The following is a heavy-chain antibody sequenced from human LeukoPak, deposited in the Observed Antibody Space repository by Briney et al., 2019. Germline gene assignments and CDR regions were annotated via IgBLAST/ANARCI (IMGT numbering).Heavy chain of an antibody. J-gene: IGHJ3*02. CDR3: ARHLWDI. D-gene: IGHD3-10*01. Sequence: GWSLTLSSTTTGVSVSSDYMIWVREPPRKGLERVSVSYSGGSTYYSDSVKGRFTISRDNSKNTLYLQMNRLRAEDTAVYYCARHLWDIWGQGTMVTVSS. CDR2: SYSGGST. CDR1: GVSVSSDY. V-gene: IGHV3-66*04.